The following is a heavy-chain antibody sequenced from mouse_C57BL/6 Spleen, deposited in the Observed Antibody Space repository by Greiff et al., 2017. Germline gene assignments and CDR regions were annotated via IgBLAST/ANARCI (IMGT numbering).Heavy chain of an antibody. D-gene: IGHD1-1*01. CDR3: ARGDYGSTFDGY. V-gene: IGHV1-20*01. Sequence: VQLQQSGPELVKPGDSVQISCKASGYSFTGYFMNWVMQSHGKSLEWIGRINPYNGDTFYNQKFKGKATLTVDKSSSTAHMELRSLTSEDSAVYYCARGDYGSTFDGYWGQGTTLTVSS. J-gene: IGHJ2*01. CDR2: INPYNGDT. CDR1: GYSFTGYF.